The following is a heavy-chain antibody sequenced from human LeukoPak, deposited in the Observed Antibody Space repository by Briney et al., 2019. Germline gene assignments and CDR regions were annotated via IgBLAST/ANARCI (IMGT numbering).Heavy chain of an antibody. CDR3: ARYSSGWYGASEGASDI. J-gene: IGHJ3*02. Sequence: SETLSLTCTVSGGSISSSSYYWGRIRQPPGKGLEWIGSIYYRGSTYYNPSLKSRVTISVDTSKNQFSLKLSSVTAADTAVYYCARYSSGWYGASEGASDIWGQGTMVTVSS. V-gene: IGHV4-39*01. D-gene: IGHD6-19*01. CDR2: IYYRGST. CDR1: GGSISSSSYY.